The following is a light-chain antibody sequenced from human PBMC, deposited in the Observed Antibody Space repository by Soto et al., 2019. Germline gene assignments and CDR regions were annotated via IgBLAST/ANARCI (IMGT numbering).Light chain of an antibody. V-gene: IGKV3-11*01. CDR2: GIS. J-gene: IGKJ5*01. CDR1: QSVNSNY. Sequence: EMVMTQSPAILSVSPGESANLSYRASQSVNSNYLAWYQQHPGQPPRLLIYGISTRATGIPARFSGSGSGTEFSLTISSLEPEDFAVYYCQQRSNWPPITFGQGTRLEIK. CDR3: QQRSNWPPIT.